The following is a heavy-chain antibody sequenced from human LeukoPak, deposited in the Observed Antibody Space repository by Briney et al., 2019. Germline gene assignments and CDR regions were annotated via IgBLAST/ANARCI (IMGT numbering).Heavy chain of an antibody. CDR1: GFTFDDYA. J-gene: IGHJ4*02. D-gene: IGHD3-22*01. Sequence: GGSLRLSCAASGFTFDDYAVHWVRQAPGKGLEWVSGISWNSGSIGYADSVKGRFTISRDNAKNSLYLQMNSLRAEDTALYYCAKEIAPYYDSSGYYYGLWGQGTLVTVSS. CDR3: AKEIAPYYDSSGYYYGL. V-gene: IGHV3-9*01. CDR2: ISWNSGSI.